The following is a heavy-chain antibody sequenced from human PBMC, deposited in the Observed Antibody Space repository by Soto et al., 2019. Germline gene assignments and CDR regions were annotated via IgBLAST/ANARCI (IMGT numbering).Heavy chain of an antibody. CDR2: IYYSGNT. CDR1: GGSISSYY. CDR3: ARHMTTVTTFDY. J-gene: IGHJ4*02. Sequence: KASETLSLTCTVSGGSISSYYWSWIRQPPGKGLGWIGYIYYSGNTNYNPSLKSRVTISVDTSKNQFSLKLSSVTAADTAVYYCARHMTTVTTFDYWGQGTLVTVSS. V-gene: IGHV4-59*08. D-gene: IGHD4-17*01.